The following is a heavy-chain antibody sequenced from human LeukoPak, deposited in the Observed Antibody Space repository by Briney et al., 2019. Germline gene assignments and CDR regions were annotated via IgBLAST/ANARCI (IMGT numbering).Heavy chain of an antibody. CDR1: GFTVSSNY. CDR3: ARDGELLSPDLGRYYYGMDV. J-gene: IGHJ6*02. CDR2: IYSGGST. D-gene: IGHD1-26*01. Sequence: GGSLRLSCAASGFTVSSNYMTWVRQAPGKGLEWVSIIYSGGSTSYADSVKGRFTISRDNSKNTLYLQMNSLRAEDTAVYYCARDGELLSPDLGRYYYGMDVWGQGTTVTVSS. V-gene: IGHV3-53*01.